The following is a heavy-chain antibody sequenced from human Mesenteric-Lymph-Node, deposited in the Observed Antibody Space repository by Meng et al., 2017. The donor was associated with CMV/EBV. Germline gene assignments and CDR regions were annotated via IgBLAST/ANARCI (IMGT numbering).Heavy chain of an antibody. D-gene: IGHD6-13*01. CDR1: GGTFSSYT. J-gene: IGHJ5*02. CDR3: AGGIAAAGSRWFDP. Sequence: QVQLVQSGAEVKKPWSSVKVSCNLSGGTFSSYTISWVRQAPGQGLEWMGRIIPILGIAKYAQKFQGRVTITADKSTSTAYMELSSLRSEDTAVYYCAGGIAAAGSRWFDPWGQGTLVTVSS. CDR2: IIPILGIA. V-gene: IGHV1-69*02.